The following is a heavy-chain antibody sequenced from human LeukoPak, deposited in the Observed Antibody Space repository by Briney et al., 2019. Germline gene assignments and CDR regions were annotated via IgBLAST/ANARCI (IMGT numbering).Heavy chain of an antibody. CDR3: ARERAARLLDY. V-gene: IGHV4-59*01. Sequence: SETLSLTCTVSGGSISSYYWSWIRQPPGKGLEWIGYIYYSVSTNYNPSLKSRVTISVDTSKNQFSLKLSSVTAADTAVYYCARERAARLLDYWGQGTLVTVSS. CDR2: IYYSVST. D-gene: IGHD6-6*01. J-gene: IGHJ4*02. CDR1: GGSISSYY.